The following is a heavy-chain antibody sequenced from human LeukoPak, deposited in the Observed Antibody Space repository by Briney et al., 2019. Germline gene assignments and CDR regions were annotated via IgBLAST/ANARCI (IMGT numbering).Heavy chain of an antibody. Sequence: SETLSLTCAVYGGSFSGYYWSWIRQPPGKGLEWIGEINHSGSTNYNPSLKSRVTISVDTSKNQFSLKVTSVTAADTAVYHCASSPYSTGWYYFDYWGQGSLVTVSS. V-gene: IGHV4-34*01. J-gene: IGHJ4*02. CDR1: GGSFSGYY. CDR3: ASSPYSTGWYYFDY. D-gene: IGHD6-19*01. CDR2: INHSGST.